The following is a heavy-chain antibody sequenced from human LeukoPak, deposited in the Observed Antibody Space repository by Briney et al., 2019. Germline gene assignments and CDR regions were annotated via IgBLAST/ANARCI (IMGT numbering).Heavy chain of an antibody. V-gene: IGHV4-59*01. CDR3: ARVQRLRDNWFDP. D-gene: IGHD6-25*01. CDR1: GGSISSYY. CDR2: IYYSGST. Sequence: PSETLSLTCTVSGGSISSYYWSWLRQPPGKGLEWIGYIYYSGSTNYNPSLTSRVTISVDTSKNQFSLKLSSVTAADTAVYYCARVQRLRDNWFDPWGQGTLVTVSS. J-gene: IGHJ5*02.